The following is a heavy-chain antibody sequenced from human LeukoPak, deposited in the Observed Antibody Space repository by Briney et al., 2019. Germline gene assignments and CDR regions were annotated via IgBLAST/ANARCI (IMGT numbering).Heavy chain of an antibody. CDR2: VSWNSGTI. CDR3: ARGNSGSYSQDWFDP. CDR1: GFTFDDYA. V-gene: IGHV3-9*03. Sequence: PGGSLRLSCAASGFTFDDYAMHWVRQAPGKGLEWVSGVSWNSGTIGYADSVKGRFTISRDNAKNSLYLQMNSLRDDGMALYYCARGNSGSYSQDWFDPWGQGTLVTVSS. J-gene: IGHJ5*02. D-gene: IGHD1-26*01.